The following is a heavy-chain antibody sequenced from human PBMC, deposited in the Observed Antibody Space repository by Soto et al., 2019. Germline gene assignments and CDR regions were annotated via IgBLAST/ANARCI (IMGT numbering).Heavy chain of an antibody. V-gene: IGHV1-46*03. CDR1: GYTFTSYY. D-gene: IGHD2-15*01. Sequence: GASVKVSCKASGYTFTSYYMHWVRQAPGQGLEWMGIINPSGGSTSYAQKFQGRVTMTRDTSTSTVYMELSSLRSEDTAVYYCARDLARPIGARAEYFQHWGQGTLVTVSS. J-gene: IGHJ1*01. CDR3: ARDLARPIGARAEYFQH. CDR2: INPSGGST.